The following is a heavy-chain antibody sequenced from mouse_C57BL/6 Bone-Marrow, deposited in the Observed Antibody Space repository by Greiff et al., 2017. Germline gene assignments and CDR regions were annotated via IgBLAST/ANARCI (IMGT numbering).Heavy chain of an antibody. CDR1: GYTFTSYW. J-gene: IGHJ4*01. CDR3: ARRGAYSNVEDDIDY. D-gene: IGHD2-5*01. CDR2: IDPSDSYT. Sequence: QVQLQQPGAELVMPGASVKLSCKASGYTFTSYWMHWVKQRPGQGLEWIGEIDPSDSYTNYNQKFKGKSTLTVDKSSSTAYMQLSSLTSEDSAVYDCARRGAYSNVEDDIDYWGQGTTLTVSS. V-gene: IGHV1-69*01.